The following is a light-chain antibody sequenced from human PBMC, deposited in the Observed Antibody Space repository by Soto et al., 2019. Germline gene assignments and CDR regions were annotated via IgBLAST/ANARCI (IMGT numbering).Light chain of an antibody. CDR3: QQYYSDWT. V-gene: IGKV1-5*01. Sequence: DIQMTQSPVTLSASVGDRVTITCRASQSISSWLAWYQQKPGKAPKLLIYDASSLHSGVPSRFAGSGFGTEFTLTISSLQPGDFATYYCQQYYSDWTFGQGTKVEIK. CDR2: DAS. J-gene: IGKJ1*01. CDR1: QSISSW.